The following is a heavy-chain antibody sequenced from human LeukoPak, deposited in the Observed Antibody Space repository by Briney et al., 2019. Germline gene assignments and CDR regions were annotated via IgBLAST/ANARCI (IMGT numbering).Heavy chain of an antibody. J-gene: IGHJ4*02. CDR3: ARLIVATIRGIGYFDY. CDR1: GGAFSSYA. V-gene: IGHV1-69*05. D-gene: IGHD5-12*01. Sequence: SVKFSCKASGGAFSSYAISWARQAPGQGLEWMGGIIPIFGTANYAQKFQGRVTITTDESTSTAYMELSSLRSEDTAVYYCARLIVATIRGIGYFDYWGQGTLVTVSS. CDR2: IIPIFGTA.